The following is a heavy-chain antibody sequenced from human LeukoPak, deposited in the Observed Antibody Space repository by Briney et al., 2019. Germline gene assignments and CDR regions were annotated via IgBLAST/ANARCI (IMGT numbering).Heavy chain of an antibody. D-gene: IGHD3-10*01. Sequence: SETLSLTCTVSGGSISSGGFYWSWIRQHPGKGLEWIGYIYYSGSTYYNPSLKSRVTISVDTSKNQFSLKLSSVTAADTAVYYCARVGEAMVRGVISYYFDYWGQGTLVTVSS. CDR3: ARVGEAMVRGVISYYFDY. CDR1: GGSISSGGFY. J-gene: IGHJ4*02. V-gene: IGHV4-31*03. CDR2: IYYSGST.